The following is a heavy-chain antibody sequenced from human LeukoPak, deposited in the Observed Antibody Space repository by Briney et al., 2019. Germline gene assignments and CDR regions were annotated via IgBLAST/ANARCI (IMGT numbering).Heavy chain of an antibody. CDR2: ISSGGGNT. CDR1: GFTFSSYW. Sequence: GGSLRLSCAASGFTFSSYWIHWVRQAPGKGLEWVSGISSGGGNTYDADSVKGRFTISRDNSKNTVFMHMNSLRAEDTAVYYCARDIGGKRGFDYWGQGTLVTVSS. CDR3: ARDIGGKRGFDY. D-gene: IGHD4-23*01. J-gene: IGHJ4*02. V-gene: IGHV3-23*01.